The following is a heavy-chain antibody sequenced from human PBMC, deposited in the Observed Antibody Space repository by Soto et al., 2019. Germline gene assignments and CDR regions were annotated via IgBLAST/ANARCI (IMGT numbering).Heavy chain of an antibody. CDR3: ARGYCTDYYWIFDL. Sequence: PGESLKISCQGSGYAFSSYWIAWVRQMPGKGLEWMGIIYPGDSDTRYSPSFQGQVTISVDKSITTAYLQWSSLKASDTAMYYCARGYCTDYYWIFDLWGRGTPVTVSS. CDR2: IYPGDSDT. CDR1: GYAFSSYW. J-gene: IGHJ2*01. D-gene: IGHD2-8*02. V-gene: IGHV5-51*01.